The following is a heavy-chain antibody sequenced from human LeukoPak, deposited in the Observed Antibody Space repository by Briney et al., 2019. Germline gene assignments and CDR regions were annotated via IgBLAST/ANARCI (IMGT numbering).Heavy chain of an antibody. CDR3: ARHDYGDYYFDY. Sequence: ASVTVSFKASGYTFTSYGISGVRQAPGQGLEWMGWISAYNGNTNYAQKLQGRVTMTTDTSTSTAYMELRSLRSDDTAVYYCARHDYGDYYFDYWGQGTLVTVSS. J-gene: IGHJ4*02. V-gene: IGHV1-18*01. D-gene: IGHD4-17*01. CDR1: GYTFTSYG. CDR2: ISAYNGNT.